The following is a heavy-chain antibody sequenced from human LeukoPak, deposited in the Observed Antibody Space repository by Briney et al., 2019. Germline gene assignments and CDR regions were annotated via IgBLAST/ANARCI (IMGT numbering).Heavy chain of an antibody. V-gene: IGHV4-34*01. CDR2: INHSGST. CDR3: ARGLGVAVAALFDY. CDR1: GGSFSGYY. D-gene: IGHD6-19*01. J-gene: IGHJ4*02. Sequence: NPSETLSLTCAVYGGSFSGYYWSWIRQPPGKGQEWIGEINHSGSTNYNPSLKSRVTISVDTSKNQFSLKLSSVTAADTAVYYCARGLGVAVAALFDYWGQGTLVTVSS.